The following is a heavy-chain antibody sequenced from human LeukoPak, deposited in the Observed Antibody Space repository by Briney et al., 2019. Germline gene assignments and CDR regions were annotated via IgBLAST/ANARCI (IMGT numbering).Heavy chain of an antibody. Sequence: SETLSLTCAVYGGSFSGYYWSWIRQPPGKGLEWIGQINHSGSTKYNPSLKSRVTIYEATSKHQFFLKLSSGTAADTAAYYCARCLSYYYGSGRTRQGWFDPWGQGTLVTVSS. J-gene: IGHJ5*02. CDR2: INHSGST. V-gene: IGHV4-34*01. CDR3: ARCLSYYYGSGRTRQGWFDP. CDR1: GGSFSGYY. D-gene: IGHD3-10*01.